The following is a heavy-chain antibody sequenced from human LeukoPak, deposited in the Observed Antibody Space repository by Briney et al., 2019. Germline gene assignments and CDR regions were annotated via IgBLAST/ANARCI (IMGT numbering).Heavy chain of an antibody. CDR1: GFTFSSYG. D-gene: IGHD6-13*01. CDR2: IRYDGSKK. J-gene: IGHJ6*03. V-gene: IGHV3-30*02. Sequence: GGSLRLSCAASGFTFSSYGMHWVRQAPGKGLEWVTFIRYDGSKKYYADSVKGRFTISRDNSKNTLYLQMNSLRAEDTAVYYCARDCAAYSSSWYRYYYYYYYMDVWGKGTTVTVSS. CDR3: ARDCAAYSSSWYRYYYYYYYMDV.